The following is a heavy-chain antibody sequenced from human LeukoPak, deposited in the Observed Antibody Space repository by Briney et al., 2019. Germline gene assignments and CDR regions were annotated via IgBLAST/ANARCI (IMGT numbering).Heavy chain of an antibody. Sequence: PGGSLRLSCAASGFTFSSYAMSWVRQAPGKGLEWVSAISGSGGSTYYADSVKGRFTISRDNSKNTLYLQMNSLRAEDTAVYYCAKDESHVDIAATFDYWGQGTLVTVSS. D-gene: IGHD5-12*01. CDR1: GFTFSSYA. V-gene: IGHV3-23*01. CDR3: AKDESHVDIAATFDY. CDR2: ISGSGGST. J-gene: IGHJ4*02.